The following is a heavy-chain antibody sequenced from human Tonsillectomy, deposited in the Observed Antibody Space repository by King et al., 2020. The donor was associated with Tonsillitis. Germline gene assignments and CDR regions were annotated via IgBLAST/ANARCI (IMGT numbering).Heavy chain of an antibody. V-gene: IGHV4-59*01. Sequence: QLQESGPGLVKPSETLSLTCTVSGGSISSYYWSWIRQPPGKGLEWIGYIYYSGSTNYNPSLKSRVTISVDTSKNQFALKLSSVTAADTAMYDCARAVQENFDFWGGYQYYFDYWGQGTLVSVSS. CDR2: IYYSGST. CDR3: ARAVQENFDFWGGYQYYFDY. D-gene: IGHD3-3*01. J-gene: IGHJ4*02. CDR1: GGSISSYY.